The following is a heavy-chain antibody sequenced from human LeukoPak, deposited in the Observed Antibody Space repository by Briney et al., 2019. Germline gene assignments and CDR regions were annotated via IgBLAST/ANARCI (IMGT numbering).Heavy chain of an antibody. V-gene: IGHV4-59*12. Sequence: TSETLSLTCSVSGGSISSYHWSWIRQPPGKGLEWIGYIYYTGSTNYNPSLKSRVTISVDTSKNQFSLNLNSVTAADTAVYYCARDIAHSSGWGYFDYWGQGTLVTVSS. CDR3: ARDIAHSSGWGYFDY. D-gene: IGHD6-19*01. CDR1: GGSISSYH. J-gene: IGHJ4*02. CDR2: IYYTGST.